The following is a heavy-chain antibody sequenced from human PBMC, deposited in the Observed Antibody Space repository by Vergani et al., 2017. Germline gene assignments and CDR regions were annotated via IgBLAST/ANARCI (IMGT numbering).Heavy chain of an antibody. V-gene: IGHV3-33*01. CDR3: ARDGDFWSAYFSSTNWFDP. J-gene: IGHJ5*02. CDR1: GFTFSTYG. D-gene: IGHD3-3*01. CDR2: IWYDGSKK. Sequence: QVQLVESGGGVVQPGRSLRLSCAASGFTFSTYGMHWVRQAPGKGLEWVAVIWYDGSKKYYGDSVKGRFTISRDNSKNMLYLQMNSLSAEDTAVYYCARDGDFWSAYFSSTNWFDPWGQGTLVTVSS.